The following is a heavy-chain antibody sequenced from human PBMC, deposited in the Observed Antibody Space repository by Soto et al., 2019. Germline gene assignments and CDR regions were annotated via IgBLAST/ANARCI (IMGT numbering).Heavy chain of an antibody. CDR2: INHSGSA. D-gene: IGHD1-26*01. V-gene: IGHV4-34*01. J-gene: IGHJ4*02. Sequence: QVQLQQSGAGLLKPSETLSLTCDVYGGSFSGYIWTWIRQTPGKGLQWIGQINHSGSANYNPSLKSRGTIAVHTSNSQFSLALNSVPAADTAVYYCARGLISGSHYSGGWYYFDSWGQGTQVTVSS. CDR3: ARGLISGSHYSGGWYYFDS. CDR1: GGSFSGYI.